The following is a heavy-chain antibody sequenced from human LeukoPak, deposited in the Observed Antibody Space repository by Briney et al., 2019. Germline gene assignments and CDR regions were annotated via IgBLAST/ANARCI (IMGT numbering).Heavy chain of an antibody. CDR3: AREPMTTVTTGSYHFDY. D-gene: IGHD4-17*01. V-gene: IGHV1-46*01. Sequence: ASVKVSCKASGYTFTSYYMRWVRQAPGQGLEWMGIINPSGGSTSYAQKFQGRVTMTRDTSTSTVYMELSSLRSEDTAVYYCAREPMTTVTTGSYHFDYWGQGTLVTVSS. CDR2: INPSGGST. CDR1: GYTFTSYY. J-gene: IGHJ4*02.